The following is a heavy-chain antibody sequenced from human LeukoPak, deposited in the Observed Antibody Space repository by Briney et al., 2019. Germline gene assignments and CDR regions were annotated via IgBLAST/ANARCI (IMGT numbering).Heavy chain of an antibody. CDR2: IYYSGST. D-gene: IGHD2-21*02. V-gene: IGHV4-39*07. CDR1: GGSISSSSYY. Sequence: SETLSLTCTVTGGSISSSSYYWGWIRQPPGKGLEWIGSIYYSGSTYYNPSLKSRVTISVDTSKNQFSLKLRSVTAADTAVYYCATPSYCGGDCYPGGVYYFDAWGQGTLVTVSS. CDR3: ATPSYCGGDCYPGGVYYFDA. J-gene: IGHJ4*02.